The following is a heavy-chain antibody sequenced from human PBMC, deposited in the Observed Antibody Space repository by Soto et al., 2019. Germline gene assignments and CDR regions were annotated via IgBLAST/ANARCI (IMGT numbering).Heavy chain of an antibody. J-gene: IGHJ4*02. Sequence: GGSLRLSCAASGFTFSSYAMSWVRQAPGKGLEWVSAISGSGGSTYYADSVKGRFTISRDNSKNTLYLQMNSLRAEDTAVYYCAKGGWSVQGSGWYFDYWGQGTLVTVSS. D-gene: IGHD6-19*01. CDR2: ISGSGGST. V-gene: IGHV3-23*01. CDR3: AKGGWSVQGSGWYFDY. CDR1: GFTFSSYA.